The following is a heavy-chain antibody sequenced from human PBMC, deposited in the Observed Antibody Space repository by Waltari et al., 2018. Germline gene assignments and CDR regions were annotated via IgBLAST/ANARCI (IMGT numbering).Heavy chain of an antibody. CDR2: ISYSGST. Sequence: QLQLQESGPGLVKPSETLSLTCTVSGCSISRESYYWGWIRQPPGKGLEWIGIISYSGSTYYNPSLKSRVTISVDTSKNQFSLKLSSVTAADTAVYYCARLSYHIVTGYGWFDPWGLGTLVTVSS. CDR3: ARLSYHIVTGYGWFDP. D-gene: IGHD3-9*01. CDR1: GCSISRESYY. J-gene: IGHJ5*02. V-gene: IGHV4-39*01.